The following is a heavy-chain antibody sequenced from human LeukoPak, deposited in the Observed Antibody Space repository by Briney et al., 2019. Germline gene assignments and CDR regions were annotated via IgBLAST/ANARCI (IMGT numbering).Heavy chain of an antibody. V-gene: IGHV3-7*01. CDR2: INEDGSER. CDR1: GFTFSNYW. D-gene: IGHD6-13*01. Sequence: GGSLRLSCAASGFTFSNYWMSWVRQAPGKGLEWVANINEDGSERYYVDSVQGRFTISRDNAKNSLYLQVNSLRAEDTAVYYCARAGRPGTLDHWGQGSLVTVSS. CDR3: ARAGRPGTLDH. J-gene: IGHJ4*02.